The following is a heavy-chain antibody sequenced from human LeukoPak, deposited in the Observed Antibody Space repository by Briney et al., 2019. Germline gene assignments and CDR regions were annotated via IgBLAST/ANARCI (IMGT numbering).Heavy chain of an antibody. J-gene: IGHJ1*01. CDR3: ATYSSSNGREFQY. CDR1: GFTFSDYY. D-gene: IGHD2-2*01. Sequence: GGSLRLSCAASGFTFSDYYMSWIRQAPGKGLEWVAFIRYDGSNKYYADSVKGRFTISRDNSKNTLYLQMNSLRAEDTAVYYCATYSSSNGREFQYWGQGTLVTVSS. V-gene: IGHV3-30*02. CDR2: IRYDGSNK.